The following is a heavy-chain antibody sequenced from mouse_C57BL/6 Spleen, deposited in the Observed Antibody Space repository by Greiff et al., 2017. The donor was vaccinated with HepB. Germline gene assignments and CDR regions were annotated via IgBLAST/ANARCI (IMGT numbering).Heavy chain of an antibody. Sequence: VQLQQPGAELVKPGASVKMSCKTSGYTFTSYWMHWVKQRPGQGLEWIGAIYPGNSDTSYNQKFKGKAKLTAVTSASTAYMELSSLTNEDSAVYYCTRLAAQATYYAMDYWGQGTSVTVSS. CDR2: IYPGNSDT. D-gene: IGHD3-2*02. J-gene: IGHJ4*01. V-gene: IGHV1-5*01. CDR3: TRLAAQATYYAMDY. CDR1: GYTFTSYW.